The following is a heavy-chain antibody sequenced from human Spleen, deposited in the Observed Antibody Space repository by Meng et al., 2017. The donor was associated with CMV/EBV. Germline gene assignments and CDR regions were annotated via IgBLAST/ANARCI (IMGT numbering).Heavy chain of an antibody. Sequence: GESLKISCAASGFTFSSYAMSWVRQAPGKGLEWVSAISGSGGSTYYADSVKGRFTISRDNSKNTLYLQMNSLRAEDTALYYCAKDIGVRWPIGIDYWGQGTLVTVSS. CDR2: ISGSGGST. V-gene: IGHV3-23*01. J-gene: IGHJ4*02. CDR3: AKDIGVRWPIGIDY. CDR1: GFTFSSYA. D-gene: IGHD4-23*01.